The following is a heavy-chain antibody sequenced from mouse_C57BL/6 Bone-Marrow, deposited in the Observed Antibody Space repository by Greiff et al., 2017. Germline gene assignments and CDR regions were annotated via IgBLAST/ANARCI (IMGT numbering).Heavy chain of an antibody. CDR1: GYAFSRSW. Sequence: QVQLKQSGPELVKPGASVKISCKASGYAFSRSWMNWVKQRPGKGLEWIGRIYPGDGDTNYNGKFKGKATLTADKSSSTAYMQLSSLTTEDSAVYFCSATHPGYAMDYWGQGTSVTVSS. V-gene: IGHV1-82*01. CDR2: IYPGDGDT. J-gene: IGHJ4*01. CDR3: SATHPGYAMDY.